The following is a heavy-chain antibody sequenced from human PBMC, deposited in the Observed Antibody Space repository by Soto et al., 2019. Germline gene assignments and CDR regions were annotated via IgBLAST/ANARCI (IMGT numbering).Heavy chain of an antibody. J-gene: IGHJ6*02. CDR1: GFTFSSYA. CDR3: AKGGGSKDYYDTSGYYLYYYYAMDV. V-gene: IGHV3-23*01. Sequence: EVQLLESGGGLVQPGGSLRLSCAASGFTFSSYAMTWVRQAPGKGLEWVSALSGSGVSTYYADSVKGRFTISRDNSKNPRYLQMNSLRAEDTAVYYCAKGGGSKDYYDTSGYYLYYYYAMDVWGQGTTVTVSS. CDR2: LSGSGVST. D-gene: IGHD3-22*01.